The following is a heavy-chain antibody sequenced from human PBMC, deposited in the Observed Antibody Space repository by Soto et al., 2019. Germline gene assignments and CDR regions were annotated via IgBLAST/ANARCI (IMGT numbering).Heavy chain of an antibody. CDR2: INAGNGNT. Sequence: ASVKVSCKASGYTFTSYAMHWVRQAPGQRLEWMGWINAGNGNTKYSQKFQGRVTITRDTSASTAYMELSSLRSEDTAVYYCARGAHSSGWFLWLEPWGQGTLVTVSS. V-gene: IGHV1-3*01. D-gene: IGHD6-19*01. CDR3: ARGAHSSGWFLWLEP. CDR1: GYTFTSYA. J-gene: IGHJ5*02.